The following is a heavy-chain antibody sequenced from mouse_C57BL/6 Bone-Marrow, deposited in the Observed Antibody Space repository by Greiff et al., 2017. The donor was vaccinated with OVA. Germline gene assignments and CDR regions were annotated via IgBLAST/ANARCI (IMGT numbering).Heavy chain of an antibody. CDR2: IRSKSNNYAT. D-gene: IGHD2-4*01. J-gene: IGHJ1*03. CDR1: GFSFNTYA. Sequence: EVQRVESGGGLVQPKGSLKLSCAASGFSFNTYAMNWVRQAPGKGLEWVARIRSKSNNYATYYADSVKDRFTISRDDSESMLYLQMNNLKTEDTAMYYCVRPYDYDDVYWYFDVWGTGTTVTVSS. CDR3: VRPYDYDDVYWYFDV. V-gene: IGHV10-1*01.